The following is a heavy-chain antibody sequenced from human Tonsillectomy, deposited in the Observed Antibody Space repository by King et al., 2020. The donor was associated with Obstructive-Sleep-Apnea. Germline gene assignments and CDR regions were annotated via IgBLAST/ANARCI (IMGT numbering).Heavy chain of an antibody. J-gene: IGHJ3*02. Sequence: QLQESGPGLVKPSETLSLTCTVSGGSISSSSYYWGWIRQPPGKGLEWIGRIYYSGSTHYNPSLKSRVTISVDTSKNQFSLKLSSVTAADTAVYYCASRRSFEAFLDAFDIWGQGTMVTVSS. D-gene: IGHD3-9*01. V-gene: IGHV4-39*07. CDR2: IYYSGST. CDR1: GGSISSSSYY. CDR3: ASRRSFEAFLDAFDI.